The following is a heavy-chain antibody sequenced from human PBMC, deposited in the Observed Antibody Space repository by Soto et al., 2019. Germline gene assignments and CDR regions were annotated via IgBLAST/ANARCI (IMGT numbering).Heavy chain of an antibody. CDR2: MNPNSGNT. Sequence: ASVKVSCKASGYTFTSYDINWVRQATGQGLEWMGWMNPNSGNTGYAQKFQGRVTMTRNNSISTAYMELSSLRSEDTAVYYCARRPHNYYGSGRYHFDYWGQGTLVTVSS. D-gene: IGHD3-10*01. V-gene: IGHV1-8*01. CDR1: GYTFTSYD. J-gene: IGHJ4*02. CDR3: ARRPHNYYGSGRYHFDY.